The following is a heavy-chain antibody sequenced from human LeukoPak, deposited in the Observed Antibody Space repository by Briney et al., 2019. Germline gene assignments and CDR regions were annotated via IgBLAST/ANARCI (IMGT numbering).Heavy chain of an antibody. V-gene: IGHV3-7*03. J-gene: IGHJ4*02. CDR2: IKQDGSEK. Sequence: GGSLRLSCAASGFTFSSYWMSWVRQAPGKGLEWVANIKQDGSEKYYVDSVKGRFTISRDNAKNSLYLQMNSLRAEDTAVYYCARDFTIFGDYFDYWGQGTLVTVSS. D-gene: IGHD3-3*01. CDR1: GFTFSSYW. CDR3: ARDFTIFGDYFDY.